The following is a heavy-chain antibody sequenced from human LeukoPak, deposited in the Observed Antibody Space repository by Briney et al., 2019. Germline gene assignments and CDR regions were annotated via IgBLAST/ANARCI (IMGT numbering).Heavy chain of an antibody. CDR3: ARFSDYGGNSNAFDI. D-gene: IGHD4-23*01. J-gene: IGHJ3*02. Sequence: ASVKVSCKASGYTFTGYYMHWVRQAPGQGLEWMGWINPNSGGTNYAQKFQGWVTMTRDTSISTAYMELSRLRSDDTAVYYCARFSDYGGNSNAFDIWGQGTMVTVSS. CDR1: GYTFTGYY. CDR2: INPNSGGT. V-gene: IGHV1-2*04.